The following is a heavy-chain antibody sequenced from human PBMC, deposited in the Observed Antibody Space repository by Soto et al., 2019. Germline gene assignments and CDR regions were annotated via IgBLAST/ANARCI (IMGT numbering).Heavy chain of an antibody. D-gene: IGHD3-3*01. V-gene: IGHV3-48*03. CDR2: ISESGGTT. Sequence: GSLRLSCAVSGLTFSSHETNWVRQAPGKGPEWISKISESGGTTSYADSVKGRFTITRDNARDSLYLHMNSLRAEDTAVYYCARDRSLIFAVPPYGMDVWGQGTTVTVSS. J-gene: IGHJ6*02. CDR1: GLTFSSHE. CDR3: ARDRSLIFAVPPYGMDV.